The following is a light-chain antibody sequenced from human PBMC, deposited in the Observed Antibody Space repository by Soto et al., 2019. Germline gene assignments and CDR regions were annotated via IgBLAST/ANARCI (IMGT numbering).Light chain of an antibody. CDR2: GAS. Sequence: EIVMTQSPATLSVSPGEGATLSCRASQSVVTNLAWYQQKPGQAPRLLIYGASSRATGIPDRFSGSGSGTDFTLTISRLEPEDYAVYYCQVYGPSPPITFGQGTRLEIK. V-gene: IGKV3-20*01. J-gene: IGKJ5*01. CDR3: QVYGPSPPIT. CDR1: QSVVTN.